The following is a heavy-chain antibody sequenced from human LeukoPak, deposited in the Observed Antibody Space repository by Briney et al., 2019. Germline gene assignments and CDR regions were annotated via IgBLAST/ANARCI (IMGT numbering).Heavy chain of an antibody. J-gene: IGHJ5*02. CDR2: IYYSGST. CDR1: GGSISSYY. Sequence: PSETLSLTCTVSGGSISSYYWSWIRQPPGKGLEWIGYIYYSGSTNYNPSLKSRVTISVDTSKNQFSLKLSSVTAADTAVYYCARAPDDYSNYAQRRVGWFDPWGRGTLVTVSS. D-gene: IGHD4-11*01. CDR3: ARAPDDYSNYAQRRVGWFDP. V-gene: IGHV4-59*01.